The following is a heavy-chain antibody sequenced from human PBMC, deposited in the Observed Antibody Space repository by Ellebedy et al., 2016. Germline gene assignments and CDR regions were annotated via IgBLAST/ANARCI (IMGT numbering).Heavy chain of an antibody. CDR2: MNPNSGNT. Sequence: APVKVSCKASGYTFTSYDINWVRQATGQGLEWMGWMNPNSGNTGYAQKFQGRVTMTRNTSISTAYMELSSLRSEDTAVYYCARQTGLHYYGSGSPPDYWGQGTLVTVSS. CDR3: ARQTGLHYYGSGSPPDY. V-gene: IGHV1-8*01. J-gene: IGHJ4*02. CDR1: GYTFTSYD. D-gene: IGHD3-10*01.